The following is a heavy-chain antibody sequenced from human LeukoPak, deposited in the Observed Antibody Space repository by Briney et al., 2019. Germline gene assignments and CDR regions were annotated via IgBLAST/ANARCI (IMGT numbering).Heavy chain of an antibody. CDR3: AKWGDYDILTGYYVPDF. V-gene: IGHV3-23*01. CDR2: ITGSGDTT. D-gene: IGHD3-9*01. Sequence: GGSLRLSCAASGFIFRNYAMSWVRQAPGKGREWVSAITGSGDTTYYADSVKGRFTISRDNSKNTLYVEMNTLRVEDTAIYYCAKWGDYDILTGYYVPDFWGQGTLVTVSS. J-gene: IGHJ4*02. CDR1: GFIFRNYA.